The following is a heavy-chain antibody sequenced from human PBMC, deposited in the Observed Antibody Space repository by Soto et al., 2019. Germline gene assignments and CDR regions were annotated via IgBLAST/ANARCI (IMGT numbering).Heavy chain of an antibody. CDR3: ARGDDAFDI. Sequence: ASVKVSCKASGYTFTSYYMHWVRQAPGQGLEWMGIINASSGSTSYAQKFQGRVTMTTDTSTSTAYMELRSLRSDDTAVYYCARGDDAFDIWGKGTMVTVSS. CDR1: GYTFTSYY. CDR2: INASSGST. V-gene: IGHV1-46*01. J-gene: IGHJ3*02.